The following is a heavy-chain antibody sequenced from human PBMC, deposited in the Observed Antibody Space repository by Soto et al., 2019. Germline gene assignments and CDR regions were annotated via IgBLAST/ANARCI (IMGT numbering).Heavy chain of an antibody. CDR2: IIPIFGTA. V-gene: IGHV1-69*13. J-gene: IGHJ6*02. D-gene: IGHD6-19*01. Sequence: SGKVSCKASGGTFSSYAISWVRQAPGQGLEWMGGIIPIFGTANYAQKFQGRVTITADESTSTAYMELSSLRSEDTAVYYCAVAVAGTGGYYYYGMDVWGQGTTVTVSS. CDR1: GGTFSSYA. CDR3: AVAVAGTGGYYYYGMDV.